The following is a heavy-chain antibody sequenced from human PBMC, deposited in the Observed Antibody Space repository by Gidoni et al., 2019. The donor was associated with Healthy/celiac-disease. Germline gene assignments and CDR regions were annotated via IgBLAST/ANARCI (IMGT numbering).Heavy chain of an antibody. CDR1: GYSFTSYW. Sequence: EVQLEQSGAEVNKPGESLRISCTGSGYSFTSYWISWVRQMPGKGLEWMGRIDPSDSYTNYSPSFQGHVTISADKSISTAYLQWSSLKASDTAMYYCARHDGDSSSWYRLVGAFDIWGQGTMVTVSS. CDR2: IDPSDSYT. D-gene: IGHD6-13*01. J-gene: IGHJ3*02. CDR3: ARHDGDSSSWYRLVGAFDI. V-gene: IGHV5-10-1*03.